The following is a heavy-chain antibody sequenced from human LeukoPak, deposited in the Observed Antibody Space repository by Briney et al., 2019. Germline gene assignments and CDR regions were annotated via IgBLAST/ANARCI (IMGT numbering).Heavy chain of an antibody. CDR1: GYTFTIYD. J-gene: IGHJ3*02. Sequence: EASVKVSCMASGYTFTIYDINWVRQATGQGLEWMGWMNPNSGNTGYAQKFQGRVTMTRNTSISTAYMELSSLRSDDTAVYYCARMYYYDSSGYLDAFDIWGQGTMVTVSS. CDR3: ARMYYYDSSGYLDAFDI. D-gene: IGHD3-22*01. CDR2: MNPNSGNT. V-gene: IGHV1-8*01.